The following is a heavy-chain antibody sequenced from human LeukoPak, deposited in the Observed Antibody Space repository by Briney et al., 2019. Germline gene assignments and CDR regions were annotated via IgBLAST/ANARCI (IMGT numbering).Heavy chain of an antibody. V-gene: IGHV3-30*18. CDR3: AKDSIAAAFDY. Sequence: GGSLRRSCAASGFTFSSYGMHWVRQAPGNGLEWVAVISYDGSNKYYADSVKGRFTISRDNSKNTLYLQMNSLRAEDTAVYYCAKDSIAAAFDYWGQGTLVTVSS. CDR2: ISYDGSNK. CDR1: GFTFSSYG. D-gene: IGHD6-13*01. J-gene: IGHJ4*02.